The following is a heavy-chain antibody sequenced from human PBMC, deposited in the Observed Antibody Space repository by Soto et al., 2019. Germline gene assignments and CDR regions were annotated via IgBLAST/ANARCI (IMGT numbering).Heavy chain of an antibody. J-gene: IGHJ6*02. V-gene: IGHV3-30-3*01. D-gene: IGHD2-15*01. Sequence: QLVESGGRGVQPGRSPRLSCAASEFTFSSYAMHWVRQAPGRGLEWVALISFDGSNEYYADSVKGRFIISRDNSKNMVYLQMNSLRPDGTAIYYCARPIPRWSYHYGMDVWGQGTTVTVSS. CDR1: EFTFSSYA. CDR3: ARPIPRWSYHYGMDV. CDR2: ISFDGSNE.